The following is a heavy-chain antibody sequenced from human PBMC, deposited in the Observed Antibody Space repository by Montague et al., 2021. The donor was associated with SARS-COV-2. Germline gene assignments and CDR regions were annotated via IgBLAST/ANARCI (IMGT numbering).Heavy chain of an antibody. CDR3: VEIVGAADY. Sequence: SETLSLTCTVSGGSISSYYWSWIRQPPGKGLEWIGYIYYSGSTNYNPSLKGRVTISVDTSKNQFSLKLSSVTAADTAVYYCVEIVGAADYWGQGTLATVSS. V-gene: IGHV4-59*08. D-gene: IGHD1-26*01. CDR1: GGSISSYY. CDR2: IYYSGST. J-gene: IGHJ4*02.